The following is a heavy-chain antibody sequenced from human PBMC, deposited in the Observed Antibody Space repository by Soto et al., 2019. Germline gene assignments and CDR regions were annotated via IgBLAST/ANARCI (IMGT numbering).Heavy chain of an antibody. CDR2: ISGSGGST. J-gene: IGHJ4*02. D-gene: IGHD2-8*01. V-gene: IGHV3-23*01. Sequence: PGGSLRLSCAASGFTFSSYAMSWVRQAPGKGLEWVSAISGSGGSTYYADSVKGRFTISRDNSKNTLYLQMNSLRAEDTAVYYCAKNIVLMVYAPWYFDYWGQGTLVTVSS. CDR1: GFTFSSYA. CDR3: AKNIVLMVYAPWYFDY.